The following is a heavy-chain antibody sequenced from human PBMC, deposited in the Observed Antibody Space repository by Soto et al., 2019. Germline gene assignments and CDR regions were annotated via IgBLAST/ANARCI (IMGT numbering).Heavy chain of an antibody. CDR3: ARDSRPLPMDDYVGGSDPHLDY. CDR2: ISAYNGNT. Sequence: QVQLVQSGAEVKKPGASVKVSCKASGYTFTSYGISWVRQAPGQGLEWMGWISAYNGNTNYAQKLQGRVTMTTDTSTSTDYMELGGLRSDDTAVYYCARDSRPLPMDDYVGGSDPHLDYWGQGTLVTVSS. V-gene: IGHV1-18*01. J-gene: IGHJ4*02. CDR1: GYTFTSYG. D-gene: IGHD3-16*02.